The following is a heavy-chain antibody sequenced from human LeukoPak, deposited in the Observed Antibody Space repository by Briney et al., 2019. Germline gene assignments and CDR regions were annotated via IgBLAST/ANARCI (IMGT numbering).Heavy chain of an antibody. CDR1: GFTFSTLW. Sequence: GGSLRLFWAASGFTFSTLWMSWVRQAQGKGLEWVANINQDGSEKYYVDSVKGRFTISRDNADNSLYLQMNSLRAEDTAVYYCARKTTVPHFDYWGQGTLVTVSS. CDR3: ARKTTVPHFDY. V-gene: IGHV3-7*04. D-gene: IGHD1-1*01. J-gene: IGHJ4*02. CDR2: INQDGSEK.